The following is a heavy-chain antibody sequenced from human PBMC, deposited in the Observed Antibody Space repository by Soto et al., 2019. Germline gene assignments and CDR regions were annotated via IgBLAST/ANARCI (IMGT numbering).Heavy chain of an antibody. D-gene: IGHD3-10*01. V-gene: IGHV3-43*01. CDR2: ISWDGGST. Sequence: GGSLRLSCAASGFTFDDYTMHWVRQAPGKGLEWVSLISWDGGSTYYADSVKGRFTISRDNSKNSLYLQMNSLRTEDTALYYCAKDIGGDYYYGMDVWGQGTTVTVSS. CDR3: AKDIGGDYYYGMDV. J-gene: IGHJ6*02. CDR1: GFTFDDYT.